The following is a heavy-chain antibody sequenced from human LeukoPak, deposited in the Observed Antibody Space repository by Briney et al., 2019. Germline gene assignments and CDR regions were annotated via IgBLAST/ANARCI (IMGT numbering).Heavy chain of an antibody. Sequence: ASVKVSCKASGYTFTSYDINWVRQATGQGLEWMGWMNPNSGNTGYAQTFQGRVTMTRNTSISTAYMELSSLRSEDTAVYYCARKPGRGRFLEWWVGLDMDVWGKGTTVTVSS. V-gene: IGHV1-8*01. J-gene: IGHJ6*03. D-gene: IGHD3-3*01. CDR3: ARKPGRGRFLEWWVGLDMDV. CDR2: MNPNSGNT. CDR1: GYTFTSYD.